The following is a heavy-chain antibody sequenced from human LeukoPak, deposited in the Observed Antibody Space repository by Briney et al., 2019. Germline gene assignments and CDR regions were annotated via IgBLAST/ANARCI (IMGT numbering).Heavy chain of an antibody. CDR3: ASTQQWLAFDY. CDR2: FYHSGST. J-gene: IGHJ4*02. Sequence: PSETLSLTCTVSGVSISNYHWSWMRQPPGKGLEWIGCFYHSGSTTYNPSLKSRVATSVDTSKNEFSLKLNSVTAADTAVYYCASTQQWLAFDYWGQGILVTVSS. V-gene: IGHV4-59*01. CDR1: GVSISNYH. D-gene: IGHD6-19*01.